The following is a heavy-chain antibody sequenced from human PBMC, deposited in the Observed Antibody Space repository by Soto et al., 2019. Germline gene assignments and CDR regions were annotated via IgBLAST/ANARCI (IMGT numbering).Heavy chain of an antibody. CDR1: GYTFTSYA. Sequence: QVQLVQSGAEVKKPGASVKVSCKASGYTFTSYAMHWGRQAPGQRLEWMGWINAGNGNTKYSQKFQGRVTITRDTSASTAYMELSSLRSEDTAVYYCARVTGYYAPDYWGQGTLVTVSP. CDR3: ARVTGYYAPDY. D-gene: IGHD3-9*01. J-gene: IGHJ4*02. CDR2: INAGNGNT. V-gene: IGHV1-3*01.